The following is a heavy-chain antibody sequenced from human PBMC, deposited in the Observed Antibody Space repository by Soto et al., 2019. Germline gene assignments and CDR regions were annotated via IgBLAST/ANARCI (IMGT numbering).Heavy chain of an antibody. J-gene: IGHJ6*02. V-gene: IGHV4-34*01. D-gene: IGHD1-26*01. CDR2: INHSGST. Sequence: QVQLQQWGAGLLKPSETLSLTCAVYGGSFSGYYWSWIRQPPGKGLEWIGEINHSGSTNYNPSLKSRVTISVDTSKNQFSLKLSSVNAADTAIYYCARVGAASRNYYYYGVDVWGQGTTVTVSS. CDR1: GGSFSGYY. CDR3: ARVGAASRNYYYYGVDV.